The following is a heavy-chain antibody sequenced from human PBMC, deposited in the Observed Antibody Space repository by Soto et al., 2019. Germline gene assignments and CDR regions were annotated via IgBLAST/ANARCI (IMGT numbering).Heavy chain of an antibody. CDR1: GFTFSSYG. V-gene: IGHV3-30*18. CDR2: ISYDGSNK. Sequence: QVQLVESGGGVVQPGRSLRLSCAASGFTFSSYGMHWVRQAPGKGLEWVAVISYDGSNKYYADSVKGRFTISRDNSKNTLYLQMNSLRAEDTAVYYCAKDLPMDDWGQGTTVTVSS. J-gene: IGHJ6*02. CDR3: AKDLPMDD.